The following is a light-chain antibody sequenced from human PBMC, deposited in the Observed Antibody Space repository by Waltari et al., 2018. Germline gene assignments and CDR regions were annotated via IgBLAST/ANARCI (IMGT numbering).Light chain of an antibody. CDR1: SVHILYS. V-gene: IGLV4-60*03. CDR2: LEGSGSY. J-gene: IGLJ2*01. Sequence: QPVLTQSSSSSASLGSSVKFTSTLSSVHILYSIAWHQQQPGQAPRFLMKLEGSGSYKKGTGDPDSFSGYSSGADRYLTIPNVQSEYEGDYYCGTWDSNTYAVFGGGTKLTVL. CDR3: GTWDSNTYAV.